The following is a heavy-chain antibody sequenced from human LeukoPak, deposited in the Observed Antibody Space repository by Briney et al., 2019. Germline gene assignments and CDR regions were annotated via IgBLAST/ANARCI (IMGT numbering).Heavy chain of an antibody. CDR2: IYYSGST. V-gene: IGHV4-39*01. D-gene: IGHD2-21*02. Sequence: SETLSLTCTVSGGSISSSNYYWGWIRQPPGKGLEWIGSIYYSGSTYYNPSLKSRVTISLDTSKNQFSLKLTSVTAADTSVYPCARRGQPMLVTTMDYFD. J-gene: IGHJ4*01. CDR1: GGSISSSNYY. CDR3: ARRGQPMLVTTMDYFD.